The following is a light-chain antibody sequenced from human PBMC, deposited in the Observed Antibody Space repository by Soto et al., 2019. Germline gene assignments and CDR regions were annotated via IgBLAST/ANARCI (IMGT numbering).Light chain of an antibody. Sequence: QAVVTQPPSASGTPGQRVTISCSGSSSNIGSNYVYWYQQLPGTAPKLLIYANNRRPSGVPDRFSGSKSGTSASLGISGLRSEDEADYYCAAWDDSLSGPVVFGGGTKLTVL. CDR3: AAWDDSLSGPVV. CDR2: ANN. J-gene: IGLJ2*01. CDR1: SSNIGSNY. V-gene: IGLV1-47*01.